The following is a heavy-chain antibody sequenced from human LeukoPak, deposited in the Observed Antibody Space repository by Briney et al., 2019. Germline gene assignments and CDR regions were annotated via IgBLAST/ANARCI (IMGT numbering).Heavy chain of an antibody. Sequence: GGSLSLSCAASGFIFSSFGIHWVRQTPGKGLEWVAFVRFDGGEKYYADSVKGLFTFSKDNSKNTVYLQINSLRPENTALYYCAKGGARDVWYFAYWGRGGLVTVSS. D-gene: IGHD2-8*01. V-gene: IGHV3-30*02. CDR1: GFIFSSFG. J-gene: IGHJ4*02. CDR3: AKGGARDVWYFAY. CDR2: VRFDGGEK.